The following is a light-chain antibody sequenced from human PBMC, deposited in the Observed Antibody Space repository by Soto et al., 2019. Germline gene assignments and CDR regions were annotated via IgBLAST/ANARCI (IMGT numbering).Light chain of an antibody. CDR3: QQYGSSPQT. V-gene: IGKV3-20*01. J-gene: IGKJ2*01. Sequence: EIVLTQSPGTLSLSPGERATLSCRASQSVSSSYLAWYQQKPGQAPRILIYGASSRATGIPDRFSGSGSGTDFTLTISRLEPEAFAVYYCQQYGSSPQTFGQGTKLEIK. CDR2: GAS. CDR1: QSVSSSY.